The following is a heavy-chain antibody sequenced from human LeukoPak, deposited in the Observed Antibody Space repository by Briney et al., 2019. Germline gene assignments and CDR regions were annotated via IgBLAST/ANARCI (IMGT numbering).Heavy chain of an antibody. CDR1: GVPISSYY. CDR3: ARGIGYCSSTSCFSYFDY. CDR2: IYYSGST. V-gene: IGHV4-59*01. J-gene: IGHJ4*02. Sequence: SETLSLTCTVSGVPISSYYWSWIRQPPGKGLEWIGSIYYSGSTNYNPSLKSRVTISVDTSKNQFSLKLTSVTAADTAVYYCARGIGYCSSTSCFSYFDYWGQGTLVTVSS. D-gene: IGHD2-2*01.